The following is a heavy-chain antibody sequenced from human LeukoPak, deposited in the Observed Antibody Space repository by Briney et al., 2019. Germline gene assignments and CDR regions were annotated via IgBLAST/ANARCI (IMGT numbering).Heavy chain of an antibody. CDR2: INPNSGGK. CDR3: ARSKSYYDSSGYDY. Sequence: ASVKVSCKASGYTFTGYYMHWVRQAPGQGLEWMGRINPNSGGKNYAQKFQGRVTMTRDTSISTAYMELSRLRSDDTAVYYCARSKSYYDSSGYDYWGQGTLVTVSS. CDR1: GYTFTGYY. V-gene: IGHV1-2*06. J-gene: IGHJ4*02. D-gene: IGHD3-22*01.